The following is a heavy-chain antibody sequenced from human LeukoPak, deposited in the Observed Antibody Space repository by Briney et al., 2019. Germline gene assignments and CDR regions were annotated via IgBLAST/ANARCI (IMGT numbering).Heavy chain of an antibody. CDR3: ARGIYGSGSYPPDY. J-gene: IGHJ4*02. Sequence: SVKVSCKASGGTFSSYAISWVRQAPGQGFEWMGGIIPIFGTANYAQKFQGRVTITADKSTSTAYMELSSLRSEDTAVYYCARGIYGSGSYPPDYWGQGTLVTVSS. V-gene: IGHV1-69*06. D-gene: IGHD3-10*01. CDR2: IIPIFGTA. CDR1: GGTFSSYA.